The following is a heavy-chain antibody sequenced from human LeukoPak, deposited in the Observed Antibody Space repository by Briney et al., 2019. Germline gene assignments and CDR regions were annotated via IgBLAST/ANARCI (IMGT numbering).Heavy chain of an antibody. CDR1: GYTFTSYD. CDR2: MNPNSGNT. V-gene: IGHV1-8*01. J-gene: IGHJ4*02. CDR3: ASTLGYSYGSNLDEY. Sequence: ASVTVSCKASGYTFTSYDINWVRQATGQGLEWMGWMNPNSGNTGYAQKFQGRVTMTRNTSISTAYMELSSLRSEDTAVYYCASTLGYSYGSNLDEYWGQGTLVTVSS. D-gene: IGHD5-18*01.